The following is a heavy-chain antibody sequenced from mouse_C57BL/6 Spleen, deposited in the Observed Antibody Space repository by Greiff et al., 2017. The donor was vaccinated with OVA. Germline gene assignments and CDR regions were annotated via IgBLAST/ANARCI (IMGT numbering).Heavy chain of an antibody. CDR3: ASEYPSWFAY. D-gene: IGHD5-2*01. Sequence: QVQLQQSDAELVKPGASVKISCKVSGYTFTDHTIHWLQQRPEQGLEWIGSIYPRDGSTKYNEQFKGKATFTADKSSSTAYMQLNSLTAEDSAVYFCASEYPSWFAYWGQGTLVTVSA. V-gene: IGHV1-78*01. J-gene: IGHJ3*01. CDR2: IYPRDGST. CDR1: GYTFTDHT.